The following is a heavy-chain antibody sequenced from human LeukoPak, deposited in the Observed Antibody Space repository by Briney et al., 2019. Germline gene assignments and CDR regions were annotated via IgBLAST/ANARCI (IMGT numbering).Heavy chain of an antibody. CDR1: GFTFSSYE. Sequence: PGGSLRLSCAASGFTFSSYEMNWVRQAPGKGLEWVSYVSSSGRTIYYTDSVKGRFTISRDNAKNSLYLQMNSLRAEDTAVYYCARATRGVASDFDYWGRGTLVTVSS. J-gene: IGHJ4*02. D-gene: IGHD2-15*01. CDR2: VSSSGRTI. V-gene: IGHV3-48*03. CDR3: ARATRGVASDFDY.